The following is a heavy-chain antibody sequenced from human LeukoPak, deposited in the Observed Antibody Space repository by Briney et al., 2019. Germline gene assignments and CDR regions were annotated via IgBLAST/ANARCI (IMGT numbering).Heavy chain of an antibody. J-gene: IGHJ4*02. Sequence: GESLNISCEASGYSFTSYWIGWVRQMPGKGLEWMGIIFPAGSGTRYSPSFQGQVTISADKSINTAYLQWSSLKASDTAIYYCARQQAVAGPGIDYWGQGTVVTVSS. CDR2: IFPAGSGT. V-gene: IGHV5-51*01. CDR3: ARQQAVAGPGIDY. CDR1: GYSFTSYW. D-gene: IGHD6-19*01.